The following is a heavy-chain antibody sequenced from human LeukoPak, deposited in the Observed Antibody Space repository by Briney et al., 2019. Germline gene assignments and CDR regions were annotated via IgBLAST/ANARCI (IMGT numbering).Heavy chain of an antibody. CDR3: MRGYYDSSGYGPNALDI. Sequence: ASVKVSCKASGYTFTGYYMHWVRQAPGQGLEWLGWMNPNNGYSGFSQKFQGRVTISRDTSISTAYMELSGLRSEDTAVYYCMRGYYDSSGYGPNALDIWGQGTMVTVSS. CDR1: GYTFTGYY. J-gene: IGHJ3*02. D-gene: IGHD3-22*01. V-gene: IGHV1-8*03. CDR2: MNPNNGYS.